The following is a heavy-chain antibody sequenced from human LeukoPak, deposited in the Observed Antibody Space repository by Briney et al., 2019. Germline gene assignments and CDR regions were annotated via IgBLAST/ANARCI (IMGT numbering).Heavy chain of an antibody. CDR3: AKDSLDIVVVPAAMKNYYYYGMDV. D-gene: IGHD2-2*01. CDR2: ISGSGGST. V-gene: IGHV3-23*01. Sequence: GGSLRLSCAASGFTFSSYAMSWVRQAPGKGLEWVSGISGSGGSTYYADPVKARFTISRDNSKNTLSLQMNSLRAEDTAVYYCAKDSLDIVVVPAAMKNYYYYGMDVWGQGTAVTVSS. J-gene: IGHJ6*02. CDR1: GFTFSSYA.